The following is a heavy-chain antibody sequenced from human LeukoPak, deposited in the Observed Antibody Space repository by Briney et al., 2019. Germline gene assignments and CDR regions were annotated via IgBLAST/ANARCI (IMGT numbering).Heavy chain of an antibody. CDR1: GFTFSDYY. D-gene: IGHD2-15*01. CDR2: ISSSSSYT. CDR3: ARCPWDCSGGSCYRLPDY. V-gene: IGHV3-11*06. Sequence: GGSLRLSCAASGFTFSDYYMSWIRPAPGKGLEWVAYISSSSSYTNYADSVKGRFTISRDNAKNSLYLQMNSLRAEDTAVYYCARCPWDCSGGSCYRLPDYWGQGTLVTVSS. J-gene: IGHJ4*02.